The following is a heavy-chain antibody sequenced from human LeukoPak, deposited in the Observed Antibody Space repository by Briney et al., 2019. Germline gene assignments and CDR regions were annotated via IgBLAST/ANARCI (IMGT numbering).Heavy chain of an antibody. CDR2: VYHTWTT. J-gene: IGHJ4*02. V-gene: IGHV4-4*07. CDR3: TEGRDTARG. CDR1: GTSITTYY. Sequence: SETLSLTCSVSGTSITTYYWSWIRQPPWKGLEWMGRVYHTWTTTYNPSLKSQVTISLDTSKNQSVLTLRSVTAPDTAVNYCTEGRDTARGWGQGTLGTGSS. D-gene: IGHD5-18*01.